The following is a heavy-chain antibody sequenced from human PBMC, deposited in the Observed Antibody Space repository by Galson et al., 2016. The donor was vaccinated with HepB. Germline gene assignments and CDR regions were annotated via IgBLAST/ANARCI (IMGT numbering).Heavy chain of an antibody. J-gene: IGHJ4*02. CDR2: ISSSSSYI. CDR3: ARAVSWDYGDYAGY. Sequence: SLRLSCAASGFTFSSYSMNWVRQAPGKGLEWVSSISSSSSYIYYADSVKGRFTISRDNAMNSLYLQMNSLRAEDTAVYYCARAVSWDYGDYAGYWGQGTLVTVSS. V-gene: IGHV3-21*01. D-gene: IGHD4-17*01. CDR1: GFTFSSYS.